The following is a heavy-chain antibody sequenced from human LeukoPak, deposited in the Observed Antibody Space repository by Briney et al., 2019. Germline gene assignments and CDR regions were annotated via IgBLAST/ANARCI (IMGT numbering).Heavy chain of an antibody. V-gene: IGHV4-30-4*02. CDR2: IYYSGST. J-gene: IGHJ5*02. D-gene: IGHD2-2*01. Sequence: SETLSLTCTVSGGSINSADYYWSWIRQPPGKGLEWIGYIYYSGSTYYNPSLKSRVTISVDMSNNQFSLKLSSVAAADTAVYYCARLSYCSSTSCKYNWFDPWGQGTLVTVSS. CDR3: ARLSYCSSTSCKYNWFDP. CDR1: GGSINSADYY.